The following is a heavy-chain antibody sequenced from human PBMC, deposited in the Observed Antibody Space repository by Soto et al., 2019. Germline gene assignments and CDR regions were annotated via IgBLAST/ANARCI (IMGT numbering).Heavy chain of an antibody. D-gene: IGHD5-12*01. CDR1: SGSISSGDYY. CDR3: ARQHGYSGLSRFDP. CDR2: IYYSGRT. J-gene: IGHJ5*02. V-gene: IGHV4-30-4*01. Sequence: QVQLQESGPGLVKPSQTLSLTCTVSSGSISSGDYYWSWIRQPPGKGLEWIGYIYYSGRTYYDPSLKSRVTISVDTSKNQFSLKLSSVTAAAAAVYYCARQHGYSGLSRFDPWGQGTLVTVSS.